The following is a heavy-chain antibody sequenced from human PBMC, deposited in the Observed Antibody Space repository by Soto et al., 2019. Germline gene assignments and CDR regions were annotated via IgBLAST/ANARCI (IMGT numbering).Heavy chain of an antibody. D-gene: IGHD3-22*01. CDR3: ASGYDSSGYYPGP. J-gene: IGHJ5*02. Sequence: SVKVSCKASGGTFSSYTISWVRQAPGQGLEWMGRIIPILGIANYAQKFQGRVTITADKSTSTAYMELSSLRSEDTAVYYCASGYDSSGYYPGPWGQGTLVTVSS. CDR2: IIPILGIA. CDR1: GGTFSSYT. V-gene: IGHV1-69*02.